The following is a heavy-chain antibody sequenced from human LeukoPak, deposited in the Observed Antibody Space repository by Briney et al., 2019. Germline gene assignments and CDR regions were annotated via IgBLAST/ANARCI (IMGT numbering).Heavy chain of an antibody. Sequence: SQTLSLTCTVSGGSISSGGYYWSWIRQHPGKGLEWIGYIYYSGSTYYDPSLKSRVTIYVDTYKNQFSLKLHSVSAADTAVYYCARGMTPVVSPDYWGQGTLVTVSS. CDR2: IYYSGST. J-gene: IGHJ4*02. V-gene: IGHV4-31*03. CDR1: GGSISSGGYY. D-gene: IGHD4-23*01. CDR3: ARGMTPVVSPDY.